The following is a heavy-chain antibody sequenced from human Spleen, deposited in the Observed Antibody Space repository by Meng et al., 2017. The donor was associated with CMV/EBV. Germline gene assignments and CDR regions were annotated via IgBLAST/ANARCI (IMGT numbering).Heavy chain of an antibody. V-gene: IGHV3-30*04. Sequence: GGSLRLSCAASGFTFHLYSMHWVRQAPGKGLEWVAVISFDGGNKYYGDSVNDRFSISRDNSTRMVFLQLNSLRPEDTAVYYCARSPGRGYYGMDVWGQGTTVTVSS. CDR3: ARSPGRGYYGMDV. CDR1: GFTFHLYS. J-gene: IGHJ6*02. CDR2: ISFDGGNK.